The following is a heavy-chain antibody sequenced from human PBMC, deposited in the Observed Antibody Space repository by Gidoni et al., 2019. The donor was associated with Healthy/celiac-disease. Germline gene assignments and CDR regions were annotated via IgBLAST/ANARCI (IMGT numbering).Heavy chain of an antibody. CDR3: ARGPLPGYSSSCPGC. D-gene: IGHD6-13*01. J-gene: IGHJ4*02. Sequence: QVQLQESGPGLVKPSETLSLTCTGSGGSISSYYWSWIRQPPGKGLEWIGYIYYSGSTNYNPSLKSRVTISVDTSKNQFSLKLSSVTAADTAVYYCARGPLPGYSSSCPGCWGQGTLVTVSS. CDR2: IYYSGST. V-gene: IGHV4-59*01. CDR1: GGSISSYY.